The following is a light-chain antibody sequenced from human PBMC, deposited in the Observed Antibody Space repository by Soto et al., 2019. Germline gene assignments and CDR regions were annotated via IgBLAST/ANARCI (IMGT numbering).Light chain of an antibody. V-gene: IGLV2-14*03. CDR1: SGDVGGYNY. CDR3: SSYTTKSTVV. Sequence: QSALTQPASVSGSPGQSITISCTGTSGDVGGYNYVSWYQQHPGKAPKLMIYDVTNRPSGVSNRFSGSKSGNTASLTFSGLQPEDEADYYYSSYTTKSTVVFGGGTKLTVL. J-gene: IGLJ3*02. CDR2: DVT.